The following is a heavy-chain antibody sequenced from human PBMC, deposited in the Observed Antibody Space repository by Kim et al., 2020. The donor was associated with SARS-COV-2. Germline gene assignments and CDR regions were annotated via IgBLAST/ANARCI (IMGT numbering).Heavy chain of an antibody. J-gene: IGHJ4*02. CDR3: ARVRWLAYGSVSRHFDY. Sequence: SETLSLTCTVSGGSISSPNNYWSWIRQSPGKGLEWIGYIYYSGTTNYNPSLQSRVTISLYTSNNQFSLNLASVTAADTAPYYCARVRWLAYGSVSRHFDYWGQGTLVPV. D-gene: IGHD3-10*01. V-gene: IGHV4-61*01. CDR2: IYYSGTT. CDR1: GGSISSPNNY.